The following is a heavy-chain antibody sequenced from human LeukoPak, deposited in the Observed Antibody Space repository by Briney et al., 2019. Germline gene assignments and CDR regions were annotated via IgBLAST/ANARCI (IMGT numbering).Heavy chain of an antibody. D-gene: IGHD3/OR15-3a*01. V-gene: IGHV5-51*01. CDR2: IYPDDSDT. CDR3: ARQRGASWTVNWFDP. J-gene: IGHJ5*02. CDR1: GYSFTTYW. Sequence: GESLKISCGTSGYSFTTYWIGWVRQRPGTGLEWVGAIYPDDSDTRYSPSFQGQVAISADRSIRTAYLKWNSLKASDTGMYYCARQRGASWTVNWFDPWGQGTLVTVSS.